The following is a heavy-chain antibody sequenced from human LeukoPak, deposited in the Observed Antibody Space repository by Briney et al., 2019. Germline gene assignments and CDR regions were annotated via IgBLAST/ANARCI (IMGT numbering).Heavy chain of an antibody. D-gene: IGHD3-22*01. CDR1: GYTFTSYG. CDR3: ARMNYYDNSRIDWFDP. V-gene: IGHV1-8*01. J-gene: IGHJ5*02. CDR2: MSPNSGNT. Sequence: AASLTVSCTASGYTFTSYGINWVRQAPGQGLEWMGWMSPNSGNTGYAQKFQGRVTMTRDTSISTAYMELSSLRSEDRAVYYCARMNYYDNSRIDWFDPSGQGALVTVSS.